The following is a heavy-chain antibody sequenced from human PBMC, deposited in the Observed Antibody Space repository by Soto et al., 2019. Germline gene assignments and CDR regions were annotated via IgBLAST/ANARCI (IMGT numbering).Heavy chain of an antibody. D-gene: IGHD6-6*01. Sequence: ASVKVSCKASGGTFSSYAISWVRQAPGQGLEWMGGIIPIFGTANYAQKFQGRVTITADESTSTAYMELSSLRSEDTAVYYCARDVGEQLAGYYFDYWGQGTLVTVSS. J-gene: IGHJ4*02. CDR3: ARDVGEQLAGYYFDY. CDR2: IIPIFGTA. CDR1: GGTFSSYA. V-gene: IGHV1-69*13.